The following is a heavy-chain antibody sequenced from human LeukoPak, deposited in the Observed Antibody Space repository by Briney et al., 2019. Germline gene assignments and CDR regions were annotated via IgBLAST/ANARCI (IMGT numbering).Heavy chain of an antibody. CDR1: GFTFSNAW. D-gene: IGHD3-10*01. V-gene: IGHV3-15*01. Sequence: GGSLRLSCAASGFTFSNAWMSWVRQAPGKGLEWVGRIKSKTDGGTTDYAAPVKGRFTISRDDSKNTLYLQMNSLRAEDTAVYYCARGVLLWFGESSAFDIWGQGTMVTVSS. CDR3: ARGVLLWFGESSAFDI. CDR2: IKSKTDGGTT. J-gene: IGHJ3*02.